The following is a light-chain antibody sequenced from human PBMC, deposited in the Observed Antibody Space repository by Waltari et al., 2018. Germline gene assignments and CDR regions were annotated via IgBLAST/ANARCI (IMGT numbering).Light chain of an antibody. CDR1: QSVFYSTNNKDY. V-gene: IGKV4-1*01. CDR2: WES. CDR3: QQYYSSPWT. Sequence: DIAMTQSPDSLAVSLGARATINCKSRQSVFYSTNNKDYLAWYQEKPGQPPTLIFYWESTRESGVPDRFRGSGSGTDFTLTISSLQAEDVAVYYCQQYYSSPWTFGQGTKVEIK. J-gene: IGKJ1*01.